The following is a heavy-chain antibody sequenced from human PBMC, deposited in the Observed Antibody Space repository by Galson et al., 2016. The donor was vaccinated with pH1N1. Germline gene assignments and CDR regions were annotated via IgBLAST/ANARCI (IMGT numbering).Heavy chain of an antibody. Sequence: SVKVSCKAPGYTFTSYGISWVRQAPGQGLEWMGWINPYTGDTNYAQKLQGRVTMTTDTSTSTAYMERRSLRSDDTAVYYCACMVRGDYFDYWGQGTLVTVSS. CDR3: ACMVRGDYFDY. V-gene: IGHV1-18*01. D-gene: IGHD3-10*01. CDR1: GYTFTSYG. CDR2: INPYTGDT. J-gene: IGHJ4*02.